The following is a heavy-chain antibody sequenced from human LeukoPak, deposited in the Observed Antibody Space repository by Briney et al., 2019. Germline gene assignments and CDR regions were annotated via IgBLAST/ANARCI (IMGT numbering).Heavy chain of an antibody. D-gene: IGHD2-2*01. V-gene: IGHV3-7*01. CDR2: IKQDGSEK. J-gene: IGHJ4*02. Sequence: PGGSLRLSCAASGFTFTKYWMTWVRRAPGKGLEWVANIKQDGSEKFYVDSVKGRFTISRDNAKNSLDLQINSLGAEDTAVYYCARGLDCRSTSCYLDNWGQGTLVTVSS. CDR3: ARGLDCRSTSCYLDN. CDR1: GFTFTKYW.